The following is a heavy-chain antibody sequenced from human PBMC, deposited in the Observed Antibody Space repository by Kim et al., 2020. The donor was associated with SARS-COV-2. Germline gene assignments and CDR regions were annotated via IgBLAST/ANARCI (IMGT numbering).Heavy chain of an antibody. Sequence: GGSLRLSCAASGFAFNTYSINWVRQAPGKGLDWVSYISSDGSNVYYAGSVKGRFTISRDNAKNSVYLQMNSLRADDTAVYYCARVGTSKGEGYWGQGTLV. CDR2: ISSDGSNV. V-gene: IGHV3-48*04. CDR3: ARVGTSKGEGY. D-gene: IGHD3-16*01. J-gene: IGHJ4*02. CDR1: GFAFNTYS.